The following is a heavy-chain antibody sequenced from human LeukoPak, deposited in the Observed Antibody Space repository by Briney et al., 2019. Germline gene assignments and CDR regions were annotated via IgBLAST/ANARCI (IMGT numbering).Heavy chain of an antibody. D-gene: IGHD5-18*01. J-gene: IGHJ5*02. CDR3: ARSIGYVES. Sequence: GRSLRLSCEASGFTFHDHAMHWVRQASGKGLERVSHVSTDGSTTAYADSVKGRFTISRENAKNTVYLQMNSLRAEDTAVYYCARSIGYVESWGQGTLVTVSS. V-gene: IGHV3-74*01. CDR2: VSTDGSTT. CDR1: GFTFHDHA.